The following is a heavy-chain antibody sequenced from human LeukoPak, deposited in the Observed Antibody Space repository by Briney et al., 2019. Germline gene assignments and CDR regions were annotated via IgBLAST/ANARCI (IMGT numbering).Heavy chain of an antibody. Sequence: NPSETLSLTCTVSGYSISSGYYWGWIRQPPGKGLEWIGSIYHSGSTYYNPSLKSRVTISVDTSKNQFSLKLSSVTAADTAVYYCARDERKYYYDSSSYFPFDIWGQGTMVTVSS. CDR3: ARDERKYYYDSSSYFPFDI. J-gene: IGHJ3*02. D-gene: IGHD3-22*01. CDR1: GYSISSGYY. CDR2: IYHSGST. V-gene: IGHV4-38-2*02.